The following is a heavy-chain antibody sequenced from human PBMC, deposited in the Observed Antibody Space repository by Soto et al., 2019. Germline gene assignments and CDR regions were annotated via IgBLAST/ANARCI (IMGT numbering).Heavy chain of an antibody. CDR3: ARGEYGGFDY. D-gene: IGHD2-15*01. Sequence: QVQLQQWGAGLLKPSETLSLTCAVYGGSFSGYYWSWIRQPPGKGLEWIGEINHSGSTNYNPSLKSRVTISVDTSKNQFSLKLSSVTAADTAVYYCARGEYGGFDYWGQGTLVTVSS. CDR1: GGSFSGYY. V-gene: IGHV4-34*01. J-gene: IGHJ4*02. CDR2: INHSGST.